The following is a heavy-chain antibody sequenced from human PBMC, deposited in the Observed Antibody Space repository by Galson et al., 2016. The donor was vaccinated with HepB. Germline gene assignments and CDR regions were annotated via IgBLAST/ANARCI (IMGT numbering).Heavy chain of an antibody. CDR3: ARADSVFDY. CDR1: GFTFRSYA. Sequence: SLRLSCAASGFTFRSYAMNWVRQAPGKGLEWVSSISSSSTYIYYADSVKGRFTISRDNAKNSLSLQMNSLRAEDTAGYYCARADSVFDYWGQGTLVTVSS. V-gene: IGHV3-21*01. D-gene: IGHD2-15*01. J-gene: IGHJ4*02. CDR2: ISSSSTYI.